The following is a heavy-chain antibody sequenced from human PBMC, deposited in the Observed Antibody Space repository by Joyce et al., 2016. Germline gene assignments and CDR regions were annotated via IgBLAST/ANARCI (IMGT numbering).Heavy chain of an antibody. D-gene: IGHD2-15*01. Sequence: EVQLVESGGGLVKPGGSLSLSCAASGFTFSFSKYNMFWVRQAPGKGLERVSVITSNGNSIYYSDSVKGRFIISRDNAQNSLSLQMNSLRVDDTAVYYCAREGEGSCSGASCYFFDYWGQGTLVTVSS. V-gene: IGHV3-21*01. CDR2: ITSNGNSI. J-gene: IGHJ4*02. CDR3: AREGEGSCSGASCYFFDY. CDR1: GFTFSFSKYN.